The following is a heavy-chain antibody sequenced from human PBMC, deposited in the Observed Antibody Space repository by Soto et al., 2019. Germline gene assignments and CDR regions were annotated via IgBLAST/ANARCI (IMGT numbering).Heavy chain of an antibody. D-gene: IGHD2-2*01. CDR2: INPSGGST. CDR1: GYTFTSYY. J-gene: IGHJ4*02. Sequence: QVQLVQSGAEVKKPGASVKVSCKASGYTFTSYYIHWVRQAPGQGLEWMGIINPSGGSTSYAQKFQGIVTMTGDTSTSTVYMELSSLRSEDTAVYYCAREEYCGTTSCFAFDYWGQGTLVTVSS. V-gene: IGHV1-46*01. CDR3: AREEYCGTTSCFAFDY.